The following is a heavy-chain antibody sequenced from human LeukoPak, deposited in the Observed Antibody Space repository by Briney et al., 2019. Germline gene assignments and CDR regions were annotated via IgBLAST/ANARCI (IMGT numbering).Heavy chain of an antibody. CDR3: ARDGGRYDNWFDP. V-gene: IGHV4-39*07. CDR1: GGSISSSSYF. Sequence: SETLSLTCTVSGGSISSSSYFWGWIRQPPEKGLEWIGSIYYSGSSYYNPSLKSRVTISVDTSKNQFSLKLSSVTAADTAVYYCARDGGRYDNWFDPWGQGTLVTVSS. J-gene: IGHJ5*02. CDR2: IYYSGSS. D-gene: IGHD3-16*01.